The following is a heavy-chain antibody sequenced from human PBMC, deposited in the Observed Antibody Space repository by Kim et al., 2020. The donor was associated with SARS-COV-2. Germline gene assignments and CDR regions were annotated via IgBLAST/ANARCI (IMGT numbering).Heavy chain of an antibody. CDR2: IIPIFGTA. Sequence: SVKVSCKASGGTFSSYAISWVRQAPGQGLEWMGGIIPIFGTANYAQKFQGRVTITADESTSTAYMELSSLRSEDTAVYYCANGDTLPDYYYGMDVWGQGTTVTVSS. J-gene: IGHJ6*02. D-gene: IGHD4-17*01. CDR1: GGTFSSYA. CDR3: ANGDTLPDYYYGMDV. V-gene: IGHV1-69*13.